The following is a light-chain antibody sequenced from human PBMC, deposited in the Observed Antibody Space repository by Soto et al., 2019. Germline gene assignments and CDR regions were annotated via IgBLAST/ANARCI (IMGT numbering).Light chain of an antibody. CDR3: QSYDTMLSGPGV. J-gene: IGLJ2*01. Sequence: QSALTQPPSVSGAPGQRVTISRTGSSSNIGAGYDVHWYHHLPGTAPKLLIYNNINRPSGVPDRFSGSKSGTSASLAITGLQAEDEADYYCQSYDTMLSGPGVFGGGTKLTVL. CDR1: SSNIGAGYD. V-gene: IGLV1-40*01. CDR2: NNI.